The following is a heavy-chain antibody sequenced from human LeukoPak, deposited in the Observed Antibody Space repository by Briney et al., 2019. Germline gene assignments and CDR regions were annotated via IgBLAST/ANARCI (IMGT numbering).Heavy chain of an antibody. CDR2: ISGGRENT. V-gene: IGHV3-23*01. D-gene: IGHD2/OR15-2a*01. J-gene: IGHJ4*02. CDR3: AREYAEYVGSFFCDY. Sequence: GGSLRLSCAASGFTFNNYAMNWVRQAPGKGLEWVSSISGGRENTYYAYSAKGRFTISRDNSQHTLYLQMNSLRAEDTAVYYCAREYAEYVGSFFCDYWGRGTLVSVSS. CDR1: GFTFNNYA.